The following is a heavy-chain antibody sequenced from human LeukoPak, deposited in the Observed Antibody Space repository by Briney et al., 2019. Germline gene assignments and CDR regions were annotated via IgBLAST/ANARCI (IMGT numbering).Heavy chain of an antibody. Sequence: GGSLRLSCAASGFTFSSYNMNWVRQAPEKGLEWVSYISSSSSTIYYADSVKGRFTISRDNAKNSLYLQMNSLRAEDTAVYYCARERFTIFGVLISYFDYWGQGTLVTVSS. J-gene: IGHJ4*02. CDR2: ISSSSSTI. V-gene: IGHV3-48*01. CDR1: GFTFSSYN. D-gene: IGHD3-3*01. CDR3: ARERFTIFGVLISYFDY.